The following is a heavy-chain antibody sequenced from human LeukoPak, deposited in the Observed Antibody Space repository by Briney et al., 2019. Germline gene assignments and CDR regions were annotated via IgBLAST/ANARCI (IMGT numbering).Heavy chain of an antibody. CDR2: ISSSSSYI. D-gene: IGHD6-19*01. J-gene: IGHJ6*03. CDR3: ARALGYISGWPYYYYYYMDV. Sequence: GGSLRLXCAASGFTFSSYSMNWDRQAPGKGLEWVSSISSSSSYIYYADSVKGRLTISRDNAKNSLYLQMNSLRAEDTAVYYCARALGYISGWPYYYYYYMDVWGKGTTVTVSS. V-gene: IGHV3-21*01. CDR1: GFTFSSYS.